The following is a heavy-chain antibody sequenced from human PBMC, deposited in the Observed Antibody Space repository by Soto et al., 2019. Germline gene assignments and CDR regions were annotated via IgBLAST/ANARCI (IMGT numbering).Heavy chain of an antibody. CDR2: IKSKADGETK. Sequence: PGGSLRLSCAASGFTFSHAWMSWVRQAPGKRLEWVGRIKSKADGETKDYGAPVRGRFTISRDDAKDTLYLQMNSLRIEDTAVYYCCVVKRLDQYSTSGYWFDPWGPGTLVTVSS. D-gene: IGHD2-15*01. CDR1: GFTFSHAW. V-gene: IGHV3-15*01. J-gene: IGHJ5*02. CDR3: CVVKRLDQYSTSGYWFDP.